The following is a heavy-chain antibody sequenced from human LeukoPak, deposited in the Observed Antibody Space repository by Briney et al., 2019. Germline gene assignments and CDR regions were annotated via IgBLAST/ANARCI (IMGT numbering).Heavy chain of an antibody. V-gene: IGHV3-9*01. D-gene: IGHD3-9*01. Sequence: PGRSLRLSCAASGFTFDDYAMHWVRQAPGKGLEWVSGISWNSGSIGYADSVKGRFTISRDNAKNSLYLQMNSLRAEDTALYYCAKPLREYYDILAGTVFDCWGQGTLVTVSS. J-gene: IGHJ4*02. CDR2: ISWNSGSI. CDR3: AKPLREYYDILAGTVFDC. CDR1: GFTFDDYA.